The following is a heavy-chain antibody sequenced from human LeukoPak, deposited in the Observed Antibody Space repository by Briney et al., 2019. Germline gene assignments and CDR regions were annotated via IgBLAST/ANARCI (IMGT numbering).Heavy chain of an antibody. CDR1: GYTFTSYD. CDR2: ISSSGSTI. J-gene: IGHJ4*02. CDR3: ARESTEGFYDSSGYYPDYFDY. Sequence: SCKASGYTFTSYDINWVRQAPGKGLEWISYISSSGSTIYYADSVKGRFTISRDNAKNSLYLQMNSLRAEDTAVYYCARESTEGFYDSSGYYPDYFDYWGQGTLVTVSS. V-gene: IGHV3-48*03. D-gene: IGHD3-22*01.